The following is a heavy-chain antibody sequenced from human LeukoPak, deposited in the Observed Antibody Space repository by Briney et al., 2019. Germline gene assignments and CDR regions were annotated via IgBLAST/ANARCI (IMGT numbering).Heavy chain of an antibody. CDR1: GFTFSSYS. CDR3: ARDPSLDY. CDR2: ISTSSSYI. V-gene: IGHV3-21*01. J-gene: IGHJ4*02. Sequence: KTGGSLRLSCAASGFTFSSYSMNWVRQAPGKGLEWVSFISTSSSYIYHADSVKGRFTISRDNAKNSLFLQMNSLRAEDTAVYYCARDPSLDYWGQGTLVTVSS.